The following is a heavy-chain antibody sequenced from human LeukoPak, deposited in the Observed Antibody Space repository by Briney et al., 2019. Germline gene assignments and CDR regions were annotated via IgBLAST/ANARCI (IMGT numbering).Heavy chain of an antibody. CDR2: ISSSSSTI. Sequence: GGSLRLSCAASGFTFSSYGMTWVRQAPGKGLEWVSYISSSSSTIYYADSVKGRFTISRDNAKNSLYLQMNSLRAEDTALYYCAKDREAVAGTGFDYWGQGTLVTVSS. CDR3: AKDREAVAGTGFDY. J-gene: IGHJ4*02. CDR1: GFTFSSYG. V-gene: IGHV3-48*04. D-gene: IGHD6-19*01.